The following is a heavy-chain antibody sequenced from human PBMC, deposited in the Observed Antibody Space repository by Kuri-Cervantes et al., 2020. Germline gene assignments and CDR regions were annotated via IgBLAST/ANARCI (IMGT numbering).Heavy chain of an antibody. CDR3: ARWRADYGDAFDI. V-gene: IGHV1-18*01. D-gene: IGHD4-17*01. CDR2: ISAYNGNT. Sequence: ASVKVSCKASGYTFTSYGISWVRQAPGQGLEWMGWISAYNGNTNYAQKFQGRVTMTRDTSTSTVYMELSSLRSEDPAVYYCARWRADYGDAFDIWGQGTMVTVSS. J-gene: IGHJ3*02. CDR1: GYTFTSYG.